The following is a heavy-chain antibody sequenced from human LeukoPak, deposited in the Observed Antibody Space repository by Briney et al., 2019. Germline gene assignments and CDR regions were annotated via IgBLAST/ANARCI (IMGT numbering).Heavy chain of an antibody. J-gene: IGHJ3*02. CDR3: ARDEGGLLGVDTAMVKAFDI. CDR2: IYHSGST. V-gene: IGHV4-4*02. Sequence: SGTLSLTCAVSGGSISSSNWCSWVRQPPGKGLEWIGEIYHSGSTNYNPSLKSRVTISVDKSKNQFSLKLSSVTAADTAVYYCARDEGGLLGVDTAMVKAFDIWGQGTMVTVSS. CDR1: GGSISSSNW. D-gene: IGHD5-18*01.